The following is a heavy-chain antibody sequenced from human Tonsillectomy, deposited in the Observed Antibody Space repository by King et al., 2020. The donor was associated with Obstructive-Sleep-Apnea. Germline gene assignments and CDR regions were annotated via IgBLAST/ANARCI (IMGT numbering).Heavy chain of an antibody. J-gene: IGHJ4*02. Sequence: QLQESGPGLVKPSQTLSLTCTVSGCSISSGVYYWSWIRQHPGKGLEWVGYISDSVSPYHNPSLKSRVTISVDTSANQFPLKLSSVTAADTAVYYCARGYDSSGYYDVEYFDYWGQGTLVTVSS. D-gene: IGHD3-22*01. CDR3: ARGYDSSGYYDVEYFDY. CDR2: ISDSVSP. CDR1: GCSISSGVYY. V-gene: IGHV4-31*03.